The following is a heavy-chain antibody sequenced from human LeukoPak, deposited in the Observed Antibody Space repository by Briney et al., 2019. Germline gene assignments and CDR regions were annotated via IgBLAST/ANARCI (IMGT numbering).Heavy chain of an antibody. CDR1: GFTFSSYS. V-gene: IGHV3-21*01. CDR3: ARGRGNYYDSSSFYYYYMDV. CDR2: ISSTGGHI. D-gene: IGHD3-22*01. J-gene: IGHJ6*03. Sequence: GGSLRLSWAASGFTFSSYSMNWVRQAPGKGLEWVSFISSTGGHIYYADSVKGRFTISRDNAKSSLFLQMNSLRAEDTAVYYCARGRGNYYDSSSFYYYYMDVWGKGTTVTVSS.